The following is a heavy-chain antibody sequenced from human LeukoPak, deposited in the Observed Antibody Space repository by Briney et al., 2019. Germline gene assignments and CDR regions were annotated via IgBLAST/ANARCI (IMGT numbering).Heavy chain of an antibody. J-gene: IGHJ4*02. Sequence: AGGSLRLSCAASGFTFSSYGMHWVRQAPGKGLEWVAFIRYDGSNKYYADSVKGRFTISRDNSRNALYLQMNSLRAEDTAVYYCAKDVSSWYQTYFDYWGQGTLVTVSS. CDR2: IRYDGSNK. CDR1: GFTFSSYG. D-gene: IGHD6-13*01. CDR3: AKDVSSWYQTYFDY. V-gene: IGHV3-30*02.